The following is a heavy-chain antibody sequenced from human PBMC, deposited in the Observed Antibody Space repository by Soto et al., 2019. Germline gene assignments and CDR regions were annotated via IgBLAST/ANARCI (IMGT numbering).Heavy chain of an antibody. D-gene: IGHD2-21*02. CDR1: GFTFSSYS. V-gene: IGHV3-48*02. J-gene: IGHJ4*02. CDR2: ISPGSSSTI. Sequence: EVRLVESGGGLVQPGGSLRLSCAASGFTFSSYSMNWVRQAPGKGLEWVSYISPGSSSTIFYADSVQGRFTISRDNAKNSLYLQMNSLRDEDTAVYYCAREPRGLLPIDYWGQGTLVTVSS. CDR3: AREPRGLLPIDY.